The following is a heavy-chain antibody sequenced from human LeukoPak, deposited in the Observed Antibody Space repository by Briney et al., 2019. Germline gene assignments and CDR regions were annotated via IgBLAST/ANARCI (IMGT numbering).Heavy chain of an antibody. CDR3: AKGVPGSGWYSGFDAFHI. CDR2: IGGSGGST. V-gene: IGHV3-23*01. D-gene: IGHD6-19*01. J-gene: IGHJ3*02. CDR1: GFTFSSYA. Sequence: PGGSLRLSCAASGFTFSSYAMSWVRQAPGKGLEWVSGIGGSGGSTYYADSVKGRFTISRDNTNNTLYLQMNSLRAEDTAVYYCAKGVPGSGWYSGFDAFHIWGQGTKVTVSS.